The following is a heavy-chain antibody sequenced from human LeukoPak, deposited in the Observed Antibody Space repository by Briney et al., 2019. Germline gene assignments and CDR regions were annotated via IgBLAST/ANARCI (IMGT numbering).Heavy chain of an antibody. CDR3: AKGFVNRRNTIFGVAIDY. J-gene: IGHJ4*02. CDR2: IYYSGST. Sequence: SETLSLTCTVSGGSISSSSYYWGWIRQPPGKGLEWIGSIYYSGSTYYNPSLKSRVTISVDTSKNQFSLKLSSVTAADTAVYYCAKGFVNRRNTIFGVAIDYWGQGTLVTVSS. D-gene: IGHD3-3*01. V-gene: IGHV4-39*01. CDR1: GGSISSSSYY.